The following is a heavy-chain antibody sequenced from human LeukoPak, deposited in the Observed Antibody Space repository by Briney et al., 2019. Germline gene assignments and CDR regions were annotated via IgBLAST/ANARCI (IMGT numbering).Heavy chain of an antibody. V-gene: IGHV3-30*02. CDR3: AKVLSFGYSSSSGFDY. CDR2: IRYDGSNK. D-gene: IGHD6-6*01. Sequence: PGXSLRLSRAASGFTFSSYGMHWVRQARGKGLEWVAFIRYDGSNKYYADSVKGGFTIYRENSKNTMYMKMNRLGAGERAVYYCAKVLSFGYSSSSGFDYWGQGTLVTVSS. CDR1: GFTFSSYG. J-gene: IGHJ4*02.